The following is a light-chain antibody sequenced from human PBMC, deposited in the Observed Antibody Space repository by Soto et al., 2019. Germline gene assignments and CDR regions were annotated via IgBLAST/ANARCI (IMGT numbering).Light chain of an antibody. CDR2: AAS. CDR3: QQSYSTPPS. J-gene: IGKJ5*01. Sequence: DLPMTHSPDSVAVFLGERATITCNSSQSVLYDSSNKYYLNWYQQKTGKAPKLLIYAASSLQSGVPSRFSGSGSGTDFNLTISSLQSEDFAIYYCQQSYSTPPSFGQGTRLEI. CDR1: QSVLYDSSNKYY. V-gene: IGKV1-39*01.